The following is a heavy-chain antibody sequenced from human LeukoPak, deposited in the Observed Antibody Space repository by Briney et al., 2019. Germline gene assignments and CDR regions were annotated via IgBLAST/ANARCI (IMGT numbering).Heavy chain of an antibody. J-gene: IGHJ4*02. D-gene: IGHD5-18*01. CDR2: ISSSSSYI. CDR3: ASDLVDTSMVGFDY. Sequence: PGGSLRLSCAASGFTFSSYSMNWVRQAPGKGLEWVSSISSSSSYIFHADSVKGQFTISRDNAKNSLYLQMNNLRAEDTAVYYCASDLVDTSMVGFDYWGQGTLVTVSS. CDR1: GFTFSSYS. V-gene: IGHV3-21*01.